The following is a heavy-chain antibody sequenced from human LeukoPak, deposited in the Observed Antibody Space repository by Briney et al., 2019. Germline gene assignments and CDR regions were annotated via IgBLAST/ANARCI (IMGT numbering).Heavy chain of an antibody. Sequence: ASVKVSCKASGYTFTSYAMNWVRQAPGQGLEWMGWISAYNGNTNYAQKLQGRVTMTTDTSTSTAYMELRSLRSDDTAVYYCARVPLRLYYFDYWGQGTLVTVSS. D-gene: IGHD2-21*02. V-gene: IGHV1-18*01. J-gene: IGHJ4*02. CDR1: GYTFTSYA. CDR2: ISAYNGNT. CDR3: ARVPLRLYYFDY.